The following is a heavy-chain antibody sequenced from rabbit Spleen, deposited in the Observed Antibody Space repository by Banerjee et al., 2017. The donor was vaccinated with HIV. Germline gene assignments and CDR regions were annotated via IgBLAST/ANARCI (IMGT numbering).Heavy chain of an antibody. Sequence: QSLEESGGDLVKPGASLTLTCTASGFSFSSSYYMCWVRQAPGKGLEWIACIYTGGDNIYYASWAKGRFTISKISSTTGTLRMSSLTAADTATYFCARGGAGAYADSSGVLWGPGTLVTVS. CDR3: ARGGAGAYADSSGVL. D-gene: IGHD6-1*01. CDR2: IYTGGDNI. CDR1: GFSFSSSYY. J-gene: IGHJ4*01. V-gene: IGHV1S40*01.